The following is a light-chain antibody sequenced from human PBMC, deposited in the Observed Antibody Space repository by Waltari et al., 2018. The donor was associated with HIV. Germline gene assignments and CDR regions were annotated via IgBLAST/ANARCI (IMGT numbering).Light chain of an antibody. Sequence: EILLTQSPATLSVSPGEGATLSCRASQSVNSNLAWYQQKGGQAPRLLIYGASTRATGVPARFSGSGSGTEFILTISSLQSEDFAVYYCQQYNNWPPLTFGGGTKLEIK. CDR3: QQYNNWPPLT. CDR1: QSVNSN. CDR2: GAS. J-gene: IGKJ4*01. V-gene: IGKV3-15*01.